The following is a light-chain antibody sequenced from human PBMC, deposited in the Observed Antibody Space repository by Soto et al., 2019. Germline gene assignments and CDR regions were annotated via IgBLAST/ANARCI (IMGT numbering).Light chain of an antibody. CDR2: GAS. J-gene: IGKJ4*01. Sequence: EIVMTQSPAALSVSPGERAPLSCRASQSVSSSYLAWYQQKPGQAPRLLIYGASTRATGIPARFSGSGSGTEFTLTISSLQSEDFAVYYCQQYSKWPLTFGGGTKVDIK. V-gene: IGKV3-15*01. CDR3: QQYSKWPLT. CDR1: QSVSSSY.